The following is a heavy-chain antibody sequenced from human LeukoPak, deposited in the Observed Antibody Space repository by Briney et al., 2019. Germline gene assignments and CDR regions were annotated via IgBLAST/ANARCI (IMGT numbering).Heavy chain of an antibody. CDR3: VGGAPNWGFDY. D-gene: IGHD7-27*01. V-gene: IGHV1-46*01. CDR2: IYPSDGST. Sequence: GASVKVSCKASGYSFTSNYIHWVRQAPGQGLEWMGMIYPSDGSTSYAQKFQGRVTMTRNTSISTAYMELTSLRSEDTAVYYCVGGAPNWGFDYWGQGTLVTVSS. J-gene: IGHJ4*02. CDR1: GYSFTSNY.